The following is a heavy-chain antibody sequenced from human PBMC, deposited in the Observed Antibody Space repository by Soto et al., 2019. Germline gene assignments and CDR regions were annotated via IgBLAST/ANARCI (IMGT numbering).Heavy chain of an antibody. V-gene: IGHV1-69*02. Sequence: QVQLVQSGAEVKEPGSSVKVSCKASGGTFSSYSINWVRQAPGQGLEWMGRIIPILGIVKYAQKFQGRLTITADKSTRKVDMELSSLRIDDTAVYYCASEKGLIAVAGTDYWGQGTLITVSS. CDR1: GGTFSSYS. D-gene: IGHD6-19*01. CDR3: ASEKGLIAVAGTDY. J-gene: IGHJ4*02. CDR2: IIPILGIV.